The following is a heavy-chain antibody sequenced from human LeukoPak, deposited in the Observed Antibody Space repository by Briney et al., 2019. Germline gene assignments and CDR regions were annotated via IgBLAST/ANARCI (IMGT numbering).Heavy chain of an antibody. D-gene: IGHD6-19*01. V-gene: IGHV3-7*01. J-gene: IGHJ4*02. CDR2: IKQDGSEK. Sequence: GGSLRLSCVASGFTFSSYSMNWVRQAPGKGLEWVANIKQDGSEKYYVDSVKGRFTISRDNAKNSLYLQMNSLRAEDTAVYYCARKYSSGWYWVDYWGQGTLVTVSS. CDR3: ARKYSSGWYWVDY. CDR1: GFTFSSYS.